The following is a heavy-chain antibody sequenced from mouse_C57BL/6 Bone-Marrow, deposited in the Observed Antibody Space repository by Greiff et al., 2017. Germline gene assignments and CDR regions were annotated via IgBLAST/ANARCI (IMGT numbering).Heavy chain of an antibody. J-gene: IGHJ4*01. V-gene: IGHV1-42*01. D-gene: IGHD2-4*01. CDR2: INPSTGGT. CDR1: GYSFTGYY. CDR3: ARDDYDWAMDY. Sequence: VHVKQSGPELVKPGASVKISCKASGYSFTGYYMNWVKQSPEKSLEWIGEINPSTGGTTYNQKFKAKATLTVDKSSSTAYMQLKSLTSEDSAVYYCARDDYDWAMDYWGQGTSVTVSS.